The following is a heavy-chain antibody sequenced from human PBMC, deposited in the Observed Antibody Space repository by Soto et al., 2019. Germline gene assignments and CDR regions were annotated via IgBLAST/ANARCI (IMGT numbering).Heavy chain of an antibody. D-gene: IGHD1-26*01. Sequence: QVQLVESGGGLVKPGGSLRLSCAASGFTFSDYYMSWIRQAPGKGLEWVSYISSGSTIYYADSVKGRFTISRDNAKNSLYLQMNSLRAEDTAVYYCARYSGSYYEEVVTPNSYWYFDLWGRGTLVTVSS. CDR3: ARYSGSYYEEVVTPNSYWYFDL. J-gene: IGHJ2*01. CDR1: GFTFSDYY. V-gene: IGHV3-11*01. CDR2: ISSGSTI.